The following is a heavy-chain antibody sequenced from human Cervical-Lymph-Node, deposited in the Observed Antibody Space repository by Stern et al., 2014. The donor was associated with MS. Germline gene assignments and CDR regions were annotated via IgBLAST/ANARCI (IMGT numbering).Heavy chain of an antibody. V-gene: IGHV3-11*01. CDR3: ARDAEYVICRGSFDY. CDR1: GFSFSDYY. CDR2: IGSSGDNI. D-gene: IGHD2-15*01. J-gene: IGHJ4*02. Sequence: VQLVESGGGLVKPGGSLTVSCAASGFSFSDYYMTWLRQAPGKGPEWVANIGSSGDNINYADAVKVRVTISMDNATNSLYLQMNSRRAEDTAIYYCARDAEYVICRGSFDYWGPGILVTVSP.